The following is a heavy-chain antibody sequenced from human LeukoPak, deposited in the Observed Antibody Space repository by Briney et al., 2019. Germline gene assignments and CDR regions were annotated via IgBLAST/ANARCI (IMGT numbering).Heavy chain of an antibody. CDR1: GFTVSSNY. J-gene: IGHJ6*03. D-gene: IGHD6-13*01. CDR3: AKDSSSSWYSYYYYYYMDV. Sequence: GGSLRPSCAASGFTVSSNYMSWVRQAPGKGLEWVSGFGGSGSNTYYADSVKGRFALSRDNAKNSLYLQMNSLRAEDTAVYYCAKDSSSSWYSYYYYYYMDVWGKGTTVTISS. CDR2: FGGSGSNT. V-gene: IGHV3-23*01.